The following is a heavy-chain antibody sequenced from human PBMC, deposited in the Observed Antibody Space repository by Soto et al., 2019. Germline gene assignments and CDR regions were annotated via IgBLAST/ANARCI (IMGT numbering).Heavy chain of an antibody. Sequence: ASVKVSCKASGYTFTSYGITWVRQAPGQGLEWMGWISADNGNTNYAQNLQGRVTMTTDTSTSTTYMELRSLRSDDTAVYYCARWDYSSSSLDYWGQGTLVTVSS. CDR2: ISADNGNT. D-gene: IGHD6-6*01. J-gene: IGHJ4*02. V-gene: IGHV1-18*04. CDR1: GYTFTSYG. CDR3: ARWDYSSSSLDY.